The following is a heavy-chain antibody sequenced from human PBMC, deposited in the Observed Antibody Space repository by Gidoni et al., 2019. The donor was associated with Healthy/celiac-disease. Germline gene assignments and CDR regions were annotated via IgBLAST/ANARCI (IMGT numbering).Heavy chain of an antibody. CDR3: TRSPVEYYDSSGLPGLVTPRF. CDR2: IRSKAYGGTT. J-gene: IGHJ4*02. CDR1: GFTCGDYA. V-gene: IGHV3-49*05. Sequence: EVQLVESGGGLGTPGRSLSLSCTASGFTCGDYAMSWFRRAPGKGLEWVGFIRSKAYGGTTEYAASVKGRFTISRDDSKSIAYLQMNSLKTEDTAVYYCTRSPVEYYDSSGLPGLVTPRFWGQGTLVTVSS. D-gene: IGHD3-22*01.